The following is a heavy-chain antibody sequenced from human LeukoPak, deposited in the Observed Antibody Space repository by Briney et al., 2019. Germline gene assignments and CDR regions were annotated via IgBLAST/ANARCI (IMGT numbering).Heavy chain of an antibody. CDR2: ISYTGST. CDR3: ARNSCSGGSCYDNRGYFDY. Sequence: SETLSLTCTVSGGSISRYYWSWIRQHPGSGLEWIGYISYTGSTTYNSSLKSRVTISLDTSQNQFSLKLTSVTPADTAVYFCARNSCSGGSCYDNRGYFDYWGQGTLVTVSS. J-gene: IGHJ4*02. D-gene: IGHD2-15*01. CDR1: GGSISRYY. V-gene: IGHV4-59*01.